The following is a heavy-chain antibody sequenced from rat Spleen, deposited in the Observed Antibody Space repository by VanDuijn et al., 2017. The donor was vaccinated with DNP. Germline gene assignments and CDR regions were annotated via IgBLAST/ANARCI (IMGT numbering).Heavy chain of an antibody. J-gene: IGHJ2*01. D-gene: IGHD1-7*01. CDR1: GFTFGDYD. Sequence: EVQLVETGGDLVQPGRSLKLSCAASGFTFGDYDMGWVRQAPETGLEWVATIIYDGSRTYYRDSVKGRFTISRDNAKTTLYLQMDSLRSEDTATYYCTSGLYWGQGVMVTVSS. V-gene: IGHV5S10*01. CDR2: IIYDGSRT. CDR3: TSGLY.